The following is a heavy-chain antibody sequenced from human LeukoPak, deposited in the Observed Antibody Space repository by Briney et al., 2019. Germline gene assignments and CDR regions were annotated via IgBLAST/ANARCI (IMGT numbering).Heavy chain of an antibody. Sequence: ASVKVSCKASGYTFTSYGISWVRQAPGQGLEWMGWISAYNGNTNYAQKLQGRVTMTTDTSTSTAYMELRSLRSDDTAVYYCARDGDIVVVVANAFDIWGQGTMVTVSS. CDR1: GYTFTSYG. V-gene: IGHV1-18*01. J-gene: IGHJ3*02. CDR3: ARDGDIVVVVANAFDI. CDR2: ISAYNGNT. D-gene: IGHD2-15*01.